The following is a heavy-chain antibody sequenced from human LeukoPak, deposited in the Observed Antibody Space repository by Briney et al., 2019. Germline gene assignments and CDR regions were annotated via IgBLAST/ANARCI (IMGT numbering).Heavy chain of an antibody. D-gene: IGHD5-12*01. Sequence: GGSLRLSCAASGFTFDDYAMHWVRQAPGKGLEWVSGISWNSGSIGYADSVKGRFTISRDNAKNSLYLQMNSLRAEDMALYYCAKGMCSGYDLGDYYFDYWGQGTLVTVSS. CDR3: AKGMCSGYDLGDYYFDY. V-gene: IGHV3-9*03. CDR2: ISWNSGSI. J-gene: IGHJ4*02. CDR1: GFTFDDYA.